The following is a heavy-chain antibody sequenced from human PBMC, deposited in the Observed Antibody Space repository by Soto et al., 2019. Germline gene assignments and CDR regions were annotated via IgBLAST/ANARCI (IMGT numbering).Heavy chain of an antibody. CDR2: ISYDGSNK. Sequence: QVQLVESGGGVVQPGRSLRLSCAASGFTFSSYGMHWVRQAPGKGLEWVAVISYDGSNKYYADSVKGRFTISRDNSKNTRYLQMNSLRAEDTGVYCCAKEGAAAGTKWVVWGQGSLVTVCS. CDR3: AKEGAAAGTKWVV. J-gene: IGHJ4*02. V-gene: IGHV3-30*18. D-gene: IGHD6-13*01. CDR1: GFTFSSYG.